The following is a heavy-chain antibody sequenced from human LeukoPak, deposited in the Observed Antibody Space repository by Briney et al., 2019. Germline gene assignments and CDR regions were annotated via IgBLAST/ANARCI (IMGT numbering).Heavy chain of an antibody. V-gene: IGHV4-4*07. CDR3: AREAVAGADETFDY. CDR1: GGSFSGYY. D-gene: IGHD6-19*01. CDR2: IYTSGST. J-gene: IGHJ4*02. Sequence: PLETLSLTCAVYGGSFSGYYWSWIRQPAGKGLEWIGRIYTSGSTNYNPSLKSRVTMSVDTSKNQFSLKLSSVTAADTAVYYCAREAVAGADETFDYWGQGTLVTVSS.